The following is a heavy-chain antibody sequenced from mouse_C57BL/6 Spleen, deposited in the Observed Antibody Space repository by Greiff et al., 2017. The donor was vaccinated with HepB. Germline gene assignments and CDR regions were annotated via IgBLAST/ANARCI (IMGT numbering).Heavy chain of an antibody. CDR2: IDPSDSYT. J-gene: IGHJ4*01. V-gene: IGHV1-50*01. CDR3: ARPTSS. CDR1: GYTFTSYW. Sequence: QVQLKQPGAELVKPGASVKLSCKASGYTFTSYWMQWVKQRPGQGLEWIGEIDPSDSYTNYNQKFKGKATLTVDTSSSTAYMQLSSLTSEDSAVYYCARPTSSWGQGTSVTVSS. D-gene: IGHD6-1*01.